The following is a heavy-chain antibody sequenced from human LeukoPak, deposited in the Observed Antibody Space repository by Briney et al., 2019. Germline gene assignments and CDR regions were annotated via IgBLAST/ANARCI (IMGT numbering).Heavy chain of an antibody. CDR3: ARASSRLGSGNYSLSFDY. Sequence: ASVKVSCKASGYTFTGYYMHWVRQAPGQGLEWMGRINPNSGGTNYAQKFQGRVTMTRDTSISTAYMELSRLRSDDTAAYYCARASSRLGSGNYSLSFDYWGQGTLVTVSS. V-gene: IGHV1-2*06. J-gene: IGHJ4*02. CDR2: INPNSGGT. D-gene: IGHD3-22*01. CDR1: GYTFTGYY.